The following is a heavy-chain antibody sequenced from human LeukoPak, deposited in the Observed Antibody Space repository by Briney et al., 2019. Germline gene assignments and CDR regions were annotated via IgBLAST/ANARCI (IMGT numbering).Heavy chain of an antibody. V-gene: IGHV3-23*01. CDR2: ISGSGGTT. CDR3: AKDPPTVMANAFHI. J-gene: IGHJ3*02. CDR1: GFTFSSYG. Sequence: GGSLRLSCAASGFTFSSYGMSWVRQAPGKGLEWVSSISGSGGTTYYADSVKGRFTISRDNSKNTLYLQMNRLRADDTAVYSCAKDPPTVMANAFHIWGQGTMVTVS. D-gene: IGHD5-18*01.